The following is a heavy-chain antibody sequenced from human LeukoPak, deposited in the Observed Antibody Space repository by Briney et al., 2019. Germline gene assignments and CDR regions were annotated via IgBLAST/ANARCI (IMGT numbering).Heavy chain of an antibody. V-gene: IGHV3-7*04. CDR3: ARGYYFDY. Sequence: PSGTLCLSCAASGFTISSNWLSWVRQGQGQGLEWVANMKQDGNDKYYVASVQGRITISRDNAKNSLYLQMNSLRAEDTAVYDCARGYYFDYWGQGTLVTVS. CDR2: MKQDGNDK. CDR1: GFTISSNW. J-gene: IGHJ4*02.